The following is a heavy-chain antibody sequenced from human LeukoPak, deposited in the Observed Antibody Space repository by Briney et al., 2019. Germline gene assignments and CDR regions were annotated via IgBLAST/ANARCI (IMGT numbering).Heavy chain of an antibody. J-gene: IGHJ4*02. CDR2: IYYSGST. CDR3: ARRRGSGWLDYFDY. D-gene: IGHD6-19*01. Sequence: ASETLSLTCTVSGASISSYYWSWIRQPPGTGLGWVGYIYYSGSTNYNPSLKSRVTISVDTSKNQFSLKLSSVTAADTAVYYCARRRGSGWLDYFDYWGQGTLVTVSS. V-gene: IGHV4-59*08. CDR1: GASISSYY.